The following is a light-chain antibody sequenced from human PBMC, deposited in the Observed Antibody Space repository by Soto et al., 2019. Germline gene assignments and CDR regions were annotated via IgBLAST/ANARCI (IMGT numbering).Light chain of an antibody. CDR2: EGS. CDR3: CSYAGSSTFVV. J-gene: IGLJ2*01. V-gene: IGLV2-23*03. CDR1: SSDVGSYNL. Sequence: QSALTQPASVSGSPGQSITISCTGTSSDVGSYNLVSWYQQHPGKAPKLMIYEGSKRPLGVSNRFSGAKSGNTASLTISGLQAEDEAEYCCCSYAGSSTFVVFGGGTKLTVL.